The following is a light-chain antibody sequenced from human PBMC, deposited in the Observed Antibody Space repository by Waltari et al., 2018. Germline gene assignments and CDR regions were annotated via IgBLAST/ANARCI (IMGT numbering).Light chain of an antibody. V-gene: IGKV1-5*01. J-gene: IGKJ1*01. Sequence: DIQMTQSTSTLSPSVGDTVTYTCRASQSISDYLAWYQQKPGKAPKLLIYDASTLKNGVPSRFSGSVSGTEFTLTISSLQPDDFATYYCQHYSGFSSRTFGQGTKVDIK. CDR1: QSISDY. CDR3: QHYSGFSSRT. CDR2: DAS.